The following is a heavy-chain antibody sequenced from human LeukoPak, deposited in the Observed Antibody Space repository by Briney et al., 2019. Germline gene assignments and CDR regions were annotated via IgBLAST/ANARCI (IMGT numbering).Heavy chain of an antibody. CDR3: ARQMATELDY. D-gene: IGHD5-12*01. CDR1: GGSISSYY. J-gene: IGHJ4*02. V-gene: IGHV4-59*08. Sequence: ETLSLTCTVSGGSISSYYWSWIRQPPGKGLEWIGYIYYSGSTNYNPSLKSRVTISVDTSKNQFSLKLSSVTAADTAVYYCARQMATELDYWGQGTLVTVSS. CDR2: IYYSGST.